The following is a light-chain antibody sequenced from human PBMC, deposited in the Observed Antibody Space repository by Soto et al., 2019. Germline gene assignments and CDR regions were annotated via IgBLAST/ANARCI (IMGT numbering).Light chain of an antibody. Sequence: QSALTQPASVSGSPGQSIAISCTGTSSDVGGYSYVSRYQQQPGKAPKLVISDVSNRPSGVSDRFSGSKSGNTASLTISGLQTEDEADYYCASYTTSSTYVFGNGTKVTVL. CDR2: DVS. CDR1: SSDVGGYSY. CDR3: ASYTTSSTYV. V-gene: IGLV2-14*01. J-gene: IGLJ1*01.